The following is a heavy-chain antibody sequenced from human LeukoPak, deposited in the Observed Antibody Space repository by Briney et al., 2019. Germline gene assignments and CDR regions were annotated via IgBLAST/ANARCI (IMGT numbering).Heavy chain of an antibody. CDR3: ARDPKYGDLDY. V-gene: IGHV3-74*01. Sequence: PGGSLRLSCAAFGVAVSGYWMNWVPQAPGKGLVWVARINSDGSSTSHADSVKGRFTISRDNAKNTLYLQMNSLRVDDTAVYYCARDPKYGDLDYWGLGTLVTVSS. CDR2: INSDGSST. D-gene: IGHD4-17*01. CDR1: GVAVSGYW. J-gene: IGHJ4*02.